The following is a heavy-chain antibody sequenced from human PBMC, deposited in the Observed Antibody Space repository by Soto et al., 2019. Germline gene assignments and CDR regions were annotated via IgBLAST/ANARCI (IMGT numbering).Heavy chain of an antibody. V-gene: IGHV4-30-2*01. D-gene: IGHD3-22*01. Sequence: SETLSLTCAVSGGSISSGGYSWSWIRQPPGKGLEWIGYIYHSGSTYYNPSLKSRVTISVDRSKNQFSLKLSSVTAADTAVYYCARPEIPTRSSDYEYPFDHWGQGTLVTVSS. CDR3: ARPEIPTRSSDYEYPFDH. J-gene: IGHJ4*02. CDR1: GGSISSGGYS. CDR2: IYHSGST.